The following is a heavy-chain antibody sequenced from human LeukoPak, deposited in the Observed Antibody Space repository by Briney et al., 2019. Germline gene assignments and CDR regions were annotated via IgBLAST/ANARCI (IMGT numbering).Heavy chain of an antibody. Sequence: ASVKVSCKASGYTFTGYYMHWVRQAPGQGLEWMGWINPNSGGTNYAQKFQGRVTMTRDTSISTAYMELSRLRSDDTAVYYCARDGFYCSSTSCLAHWFDPWGQGTLVTVSS. CDR1: GYTFTGYY. CDR3: ARDGFYCSSTSCLAHWFDP. V-gene: IGHV1-2*02. D-gene: IGHD2-2*01. CDR2: INPNSGGT. J-gene: IGHJ5*02.